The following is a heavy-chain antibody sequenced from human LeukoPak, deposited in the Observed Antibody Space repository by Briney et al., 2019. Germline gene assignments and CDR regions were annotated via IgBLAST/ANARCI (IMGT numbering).Heavy chain of an antibody. CDR3: ARGGYYGSGNDFRFDP. J-gene: IGHJ5*02. CDR1: GGSISSDS. V-gene: IGHV4-59*12. D-gene: IGHD3-10*01. CDR2: ISYIGST. Sequence: PSETLSLTCSVSGGSISSDSWSWIRQPPGKGLEWIGYISYIGSTNYNPSLKSRVTISVDTSKTQFSLKLSSVTAADTAVYYCARGGYYGSGNDFRFDPWGQGALVTVSS.